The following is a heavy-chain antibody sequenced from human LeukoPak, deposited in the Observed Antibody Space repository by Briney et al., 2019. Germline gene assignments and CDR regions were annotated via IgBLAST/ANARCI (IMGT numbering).Heavy chain of an antibody. V-gene: IGHV3-23*01. CDR2: ISGSGGST. J-gene: IGHJ4*02. CDR3: AKDGDYYDSDAYSSFFDY. Sequence: PEGSLRLSCAASGFTFSSYAMSWVRQAPGKGLEWVSAISGSGGSTYYADSVKGRFAISRDDSTNTLSLQMTSLRAEDTAIYYCAKDGDYYDSDAYSSFFDYWGQGTLVTVSS. CDR1: GFTFSSYA. D-gene: IGHD3-22*01.